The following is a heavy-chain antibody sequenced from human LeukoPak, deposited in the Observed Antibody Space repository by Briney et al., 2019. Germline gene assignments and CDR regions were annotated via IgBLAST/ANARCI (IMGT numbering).Heavy chain of an antibody. CDR1: GFTFTDNF. CDR2: ISSSGSTI. J-gene: IGHJ6*04. CDR3: AELGITMIGGV. D-gene: IGHD3-10*02. V-gene: IGHV3-11*04. Sequence: GGSLRLSCAASGFTFTDNFMSWVSQAPGKGLEWVSYISSSGSTIYYADSVKGRFTISRDNAKNSLYLQMNSLRAEDTAVYYCAELGITMIGGVWGKGTTVTISS.